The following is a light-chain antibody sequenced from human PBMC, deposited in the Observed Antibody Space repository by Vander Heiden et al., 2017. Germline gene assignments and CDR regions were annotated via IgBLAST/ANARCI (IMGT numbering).Light chain of an antibody. CDR1: QSVLYSSNNKNY. CDR2: WAS. J-gene: IGKJ2*01. Sequence: DIVTTPSPDSLAVSLGERATINCKSSQSVLYSSNNKNYLAWYQRKPGQPPKLLIYWASTRASGVTARFSGCGSGTDFTLTISSLQAEDVAVYYCQQYYNPPYTFGQGTKLEIK. V-gene: IGKV4-1*01. CDR3: QQYYNPPYT.